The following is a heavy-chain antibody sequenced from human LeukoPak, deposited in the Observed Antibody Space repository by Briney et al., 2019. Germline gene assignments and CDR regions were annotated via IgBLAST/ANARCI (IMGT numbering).Heavy chain of an antibody. CDR2: IYYSGST. D-gene: IGHD3-3*01. CDR1: GGSISSGGYY. J-gene: IGHJ4*02. CDR3: ATYYDFWSGCFDY. Sequence: SQTLSLTCTVSGGSISSGGYYWSWIRQHPGKGLEWIGYIYYSGSTYYDPSLKSRVTISVDTSKNQFSLKLSSVTAADTAMYYCATYYDFWSGCFDYWGQGTLVTVSS. V-gene: IGHV4-31*03.